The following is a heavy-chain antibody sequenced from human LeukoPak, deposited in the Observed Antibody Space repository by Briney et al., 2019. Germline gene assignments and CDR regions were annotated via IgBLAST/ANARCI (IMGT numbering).Heavy chain of an antibody. J-gene: IGHJ6*03. CDR3: ARTEESGYSYRYFGYYYYMDV. CDR2: IYYSGST. V-gene: IGHV4-39*07. D-gene: IGHD5-18*01. Sequence: SETLSLTCTVSGGSISSSSFYWGWIRQPPGKGLEWLASIYYSGSTHYNPSLKSRVTISVDTSKNQFSLKLSSVTAADTAVYYCARTEESGYSYRYFGYYYYMDVWGKGTTFTVSS. CDR1: GGSISSSSFY.